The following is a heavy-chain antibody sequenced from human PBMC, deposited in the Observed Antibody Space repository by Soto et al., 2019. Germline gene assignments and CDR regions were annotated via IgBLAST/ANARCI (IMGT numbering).Heavy chain of an antibody. Sequence: QVQLEETGPGLVKPSGTLSLTCAVSGDSISSSSWWSWVRQSPGKGLEWIGEIYHTGSTFYSPSLKSRATISVDKSKNEFSLNLTSVTAADTGVYYCARLASTHPGVWGQGTTVTVSS. J-gene: IGHJ6*02. CDR2: IYHTGST. CDR1: GDSISSSSW. CDR3: ARLASTHPGV. V-gene: IGHV4-4*02.